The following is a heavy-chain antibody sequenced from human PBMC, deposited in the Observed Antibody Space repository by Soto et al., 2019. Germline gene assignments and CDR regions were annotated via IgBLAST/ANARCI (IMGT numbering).Heavy chain of an antibody. CDR2: IIPLFDEA. V-gene: IGHV1-69*01. J-gene: IGHJ6*02. Sequence: QVQLVQSGAEVKMPGSSVKVSCKASGGNFSKSAFSWVRQAPGQGLAWVGGIIPLFDEADYAPRFQGRVMITADEFTTAAYMELSSLRSDDTAIYYCARALPRVTMIVIDSDNYVMDVWGQGTSVTVSS. D-gene: IGHD3-22*01. CDR1: GGNFSKSA. CDR3: ARALPRVTMIVIDSDNYVMDV.